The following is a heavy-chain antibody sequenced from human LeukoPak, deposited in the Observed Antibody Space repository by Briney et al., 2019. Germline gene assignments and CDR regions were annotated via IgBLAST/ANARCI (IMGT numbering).Heavy chain of an antibody. CDR3: AADGEYSSSWYNT. CDR1: GFTFTSSA. CDR2: IVVGSGNT. J-gene: IGHJ5*02. V-gene: IGHV1-58*02. D-gene: IGHD6-13*01. Sequence: GASVKVSCKASGFTFTSSAMQWVRQARGQRLEWIGWIVVGSGNTNYAQKFQERVTITRDMSTSTAYMELSSLRSEDTAVYYCAADGEYSSSWYNTWGQGTLVTVSS.